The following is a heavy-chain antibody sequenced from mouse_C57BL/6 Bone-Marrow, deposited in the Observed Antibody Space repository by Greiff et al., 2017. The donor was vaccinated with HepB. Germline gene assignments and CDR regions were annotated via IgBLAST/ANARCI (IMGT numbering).Heavy chain of an antibody. CDR2: IDPENGDT. V-gene: IGHV14-4*01. J-gene: IGHJ3*01. Sequence: EVKLVESGAELVRPGASVKLSCTASGFNIKDDYMHWVKQRPEQGLEWIGWIDPENGDTEYASKFQGKATITADTSSNTAYLQLSSLTSEDTAVYYCTTWGIRPYWGQGTLVTVSA. CDR3: TTWGIRPY. CDR1: GFNIKDDY.